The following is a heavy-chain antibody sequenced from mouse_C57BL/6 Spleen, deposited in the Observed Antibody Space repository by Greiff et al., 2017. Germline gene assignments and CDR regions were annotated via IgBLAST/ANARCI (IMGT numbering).Heavy chain of an antibody. V-gene: IGHV1-69*01. J-gene: IGHJ2*01. Sequence: QVQLQQPGAELVMPGASVTLSCKASGYTFTSYWLHWVKPRPGQGLEWIGEIDPSDSYTNYNQKFKGKSTLTVDKSSSTAYMQLSSLTSEDSAVYYCARRESTMVTPYYFDYWGQGTTLTVSS. CDR1: GYTFTSYW. CDR2: IDPSDSYT. D-gene: IGHD2-2*01. CDR3: ARRESTMVTPYYFDY.